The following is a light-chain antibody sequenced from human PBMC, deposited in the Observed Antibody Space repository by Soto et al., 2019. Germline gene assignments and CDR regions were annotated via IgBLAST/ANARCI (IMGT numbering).Light chain of an antibody. Sequence: QSALTQPASVSGSPGLSITISCAGTSSDTGGYNYVSWYQQHPGKAPKLMIYDVSYRPSGVSSRFSGSKSGNTASLTISGLQAEDEADYYCSSYTTSGTLVVFGGGTKVTVL. CDR3: SSYTTSGTLVV. V-gene: IGLV2-14*03. CDR1: SSDTGGYNY. J-gene: IGLJ2*01. CDR2: DVS.